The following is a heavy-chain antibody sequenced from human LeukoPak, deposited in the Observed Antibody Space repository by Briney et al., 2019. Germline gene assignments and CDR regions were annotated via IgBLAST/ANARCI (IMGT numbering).Heavy chain of an antibody. D-gene: IGHD6-19*01. V-gene: IGHV1-69*13. CDR3: ARARHSSGYYYYGMDV. Sequence: GASVKVSCKASGGTFISYAISWVRQAPGQGLEWMGGIIPIFGTANYAQKFQGRVTITADESTSTAYMELSSLRSEDTAVYYCARARHSSGYYYYGMDVWGQGTTVTVSS. J-gene: IGHJ6*02. CDR2: IIPIFGTA. CDR1: GGTFISYA.